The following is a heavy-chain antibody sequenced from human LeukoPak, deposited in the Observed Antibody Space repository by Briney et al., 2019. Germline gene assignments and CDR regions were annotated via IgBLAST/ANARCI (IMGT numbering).Heavy chain of an antibody. CDR1: GGSISSSSYY. CDR2: IYYSGST. D-gene: IGHD2-2*01. Sequence: SETLCLTCTVSGGSISSSSYYWGWIRQPPGKGLEWIGSIYYSGSTNTTPSRISEVKITDATSKNQFSRKLSSVTAADTAVYYCARRPYCSSTSCCEYWFDRWGQGTLVPVSS. CDR3: ARRPYCSSTSCCEYWFDR. J-gene: IGHJ5*02. V-gene: IGHV4-39*01.